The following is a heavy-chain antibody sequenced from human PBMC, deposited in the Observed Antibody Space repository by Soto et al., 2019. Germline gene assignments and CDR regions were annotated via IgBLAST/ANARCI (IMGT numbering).Heavy chain of an antibody. V-gene: IGHV1-18*01. CDR3: ARCYCSVGSCYTCLHFDL. CDR2: IGPYNGNT. CDR1: GYTFADYG. J-gene: IGHJ2*01. D-gene: IGHD2-15*01. Sequence: HGQLVQSGAEVKKPGASVKVSCQAGGYTFADYGISWVRQAPGQGLEWMGWIGPYNGNTNYAQNLQDRVTITTDTSTNTAYMELRSLRSDDTALYYCARCYCSVGSCYTCLHFDLWGRGTLLTVSS.